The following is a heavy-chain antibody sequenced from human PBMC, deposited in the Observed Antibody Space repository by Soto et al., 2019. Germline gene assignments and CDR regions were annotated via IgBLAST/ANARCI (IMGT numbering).Heavy chain of an antibody. D-gene: IGHD1-26*01. CDR1: GFTFSSYG. V-gene: IGHV3-33*01. CDR2: IWYDGSNK. CDR3: ARTPRIGESYYFDY. J-gene: IGHJ4*02. Sequence: QVQLVESGGGVVQPGRSLRLSCAASGFTFSSYGMHWVRQAPGKGLEWVAVIWYDGSNKYYADSVKGRFTISRDNSKNTLYLQMNSRRAEDTAVYYCARTPRIGESYYFDYWGQGTLVTLSS.